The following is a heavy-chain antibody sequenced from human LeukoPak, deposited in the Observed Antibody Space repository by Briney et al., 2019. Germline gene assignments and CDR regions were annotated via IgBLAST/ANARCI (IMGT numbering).Heavy chain of an antibody. J-gene: IGHJ4*02. V-gene: IGHV3-21*04. D-gene: IGHD3-10*01. Sequence: GGSLRLSCAASGFTFSSYSMNWVRQAPGKGLEWVSSISSSSSYIYYADSVKGRFTISRDNAKSSLYLQMNSLRAEDTAVYYCARVSARFGEDYWGQGTLVTVSS. CDR1: GFTFSSYS. CDR2: ISSSSSYI. CDR3: ARVSARFGEDY.